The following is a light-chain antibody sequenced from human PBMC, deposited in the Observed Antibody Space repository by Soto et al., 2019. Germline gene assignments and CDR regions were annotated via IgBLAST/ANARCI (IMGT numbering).Light chain of an antibody. CDR3: LQDYAYPWT. V-gene: IGKV1-6*01. Sequence: IPMTQSPSSLSASVGDRVTITCRASQGISNELGWYQQRQGKXLKVLIYGASNLQSGVPSRFSGSGYGTVGTITISSLQTEDGETYDGLQDYAYPWTFGQGTKGDIK. CDR1: QGISNE. CDR2: GAS. J-gene: IGKJ1*01.